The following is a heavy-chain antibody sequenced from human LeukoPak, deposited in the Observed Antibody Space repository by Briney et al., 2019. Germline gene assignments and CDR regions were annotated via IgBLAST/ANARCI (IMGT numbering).Heavy chain of an antibody. V-gene: IGHV4-39*07. Sequence: PSETLSLTCNVSGGSISSSSYYGGWIRQPPGKGLEWIGSIYYSGSTDYNPSLKSRVTISVDTSNNQFSLKLTSVTAADTAVYYCARAQSRGYSYGPFDYWGQGTLVTVSS. J-gene: IGHJ4*02. CDR3: ARAQSRGYSYGPFDY. CDR1: GGSISSSSYY. D-gene: IGHD5-18*01. CDR2: IYYSGST.